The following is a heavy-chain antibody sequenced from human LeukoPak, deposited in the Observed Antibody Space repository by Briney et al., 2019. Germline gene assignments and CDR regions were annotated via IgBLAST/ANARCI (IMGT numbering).Heavy chain of an antibody. CDR3: ARDRGYSYARRTHFDY. J-gene: IGHJ4*02. D-gene: IGHD5-18*01. V-gene: IGHV4-34*01. CDR1: GGSFSGYY. CDR2: INHSGST. Sequence: SETLSLTCAAYGGSFSGYYWSWIRQPPGKGLEWIGEINHSGSTNYNPSLKSRVTISVDTSKNQFSLKLSSVTAADTAVYYCARDRGYSYARRTHFDYWGQGTLVTVSS.